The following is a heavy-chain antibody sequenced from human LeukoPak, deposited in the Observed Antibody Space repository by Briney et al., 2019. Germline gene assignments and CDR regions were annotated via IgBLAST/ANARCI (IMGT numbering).Heavy chain of an antibody. V-gene: IGHV3-53*01. J-gene: IGHJ4*02. CDR3: ARDRGAGTFDY. D-gene: IGHD1-26*01. Sequence: GGSLRLSCAASGFTFTNYWMSWVRQAPGKGLEWVSVIYSGGSTYYADSVKGRFTISRDNSKNTLYLQMNSLRAEDTAVYYCARDRGAGTFDYWGQGTLVTVSS. CDR1: GFTFTNYW. CDR2: IYSGGST.